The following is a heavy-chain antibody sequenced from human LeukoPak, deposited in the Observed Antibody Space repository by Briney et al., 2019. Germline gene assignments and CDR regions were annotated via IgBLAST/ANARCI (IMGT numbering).Heavy chain of an antibody. D-gene: IGHD4-11*01. CDR3: ARAKDYSNYANWFDP. V-gene: IGHV3-7*04. CDR2: IKQDGSEK. Sequence: PGGSLRLSCAASGFTFSSYWMSWVRQAPGKGLEWVANIKQDGSEKYYVDSVKGRFTISRDNAKNSLYLQMNSLRAEDTAVYYCARAKDYSNYANWFDPWGQGTLVTVSS. J-gene: IGHJ5*02. CDR1: GFTFSSYW.